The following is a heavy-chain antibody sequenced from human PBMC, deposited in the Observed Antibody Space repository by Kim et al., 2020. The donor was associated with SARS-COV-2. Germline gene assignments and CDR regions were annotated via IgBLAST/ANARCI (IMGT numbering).Heavy chain of an antibody. Sequence: GGSLRLSCAASGFTFSSYGMHWVRQAPGKGLEWVAVISYDGSNKYYADSVKGRFTISRDNSKNTLYLQMNSLRAEDTAVYYCAKDLLTMVRGVIEHYYYYGMDVWGQGTTVTVSS. CDR1: GFTFSSYG. D-gene: IGHD3-10*01. V-gene: IGHV3-30*18. J-gene: IGHJ6*02. CDR3: AKDLLTMVRGVIEHYYYYGMDV. CDR2: ISYDGSNK.